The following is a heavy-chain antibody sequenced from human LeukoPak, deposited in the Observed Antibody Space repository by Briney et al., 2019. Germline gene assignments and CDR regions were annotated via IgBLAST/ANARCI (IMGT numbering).Heavy chain of an antibody. D-gene: IGHD4-11*01. CDR1: GYTFTGYY. J-gene: IGHJ4*02. V-gene: IGHV1-2*02. CDR2: INPNSGGT. CDR3: ARDPSNYVRYFDY. Sequence: ASVKVPCKASGYTFTGYYMHWVRQAPGQGLEWMGWINPNSGGTNYAQKFQGRVTMTRDTSISTAYMELSRLRSDDTAVYYCARDPSNYVRYFDYWGQGTLVTVSS.